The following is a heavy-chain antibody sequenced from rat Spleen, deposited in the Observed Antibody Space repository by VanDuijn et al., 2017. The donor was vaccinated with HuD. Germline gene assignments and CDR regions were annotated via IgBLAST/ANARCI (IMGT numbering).Heavy chain of an antibody. V-gene: IGHV3-1*01. CDR1: GYSITSNY. CDR2: ISYSGST. Sequence: EVQLQESGPGLVKPSQSLSLTCSVTGYSITSNYWGWIRKFPGNKMEWMGYISYSGSTSYNPSLKSRISITRDTSKNQFFLQVNSVTTEDTATYYCARVYDGTHYYDDYWGQGVMVTVSS. D-gene: IGHD1-12*02. J-gene: IGHJ2*01. CDR3: ARVYDGTHYYDDY.